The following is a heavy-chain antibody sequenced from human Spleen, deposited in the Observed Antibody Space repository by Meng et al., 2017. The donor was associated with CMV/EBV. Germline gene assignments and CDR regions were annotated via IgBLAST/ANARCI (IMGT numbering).Heavy chain of an antibody. J-gene: IGHJ4*02. CDR1: YNFTSYY. Sequence: YNFTSYYMHWVRQAPGQGLEWMGIINPSGGSTSYAQKFQGRVTMTRDTSTSTVYMELSSLRSEDTAVYYCAREIAAAGTEVYYFDYWGQGTLVTVSS. D-gene: IGHD6-13*01. CDR3: AREIAAAGTEVYYFDY. CDR2: INPSGGST. V-gene: IGHV1-46*01.